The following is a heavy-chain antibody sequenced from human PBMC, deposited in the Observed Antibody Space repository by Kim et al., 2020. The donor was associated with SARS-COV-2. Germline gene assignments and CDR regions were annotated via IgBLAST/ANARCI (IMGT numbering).Heavy chain of an antibody. J-gene: IGHJ3*02. CDR1: GFTFSSYA. D-gene: IGHD2-21*02. CDR2: ISYDEFKK. CDR3: ARDHLIYCGGDCYGDGFDI. Sequence: GGSLRLSCAASGFTFSSYAMHWVRQAPGKGLEWVAVISYDEFKKYYADSVKGRFTISRDNSKRTLYLQMNSLRAEDTAVYFCARDHLIYCGGDCYGDGFDIWSQGTMVTVSS. V-gene: IGHV3-30-3*01.